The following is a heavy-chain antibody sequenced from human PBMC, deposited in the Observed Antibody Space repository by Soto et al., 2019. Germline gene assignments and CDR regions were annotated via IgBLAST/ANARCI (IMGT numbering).Heavy chain of an antibody. J-gene: IGHJ4*02. D-gene: IGHD3-22*01. V-gene: IGHV4-59*01. CDR2: FSYVRGT. CDR1: GGSISDYY. Sequence: SETLSLTCTVSGGSISDYYWSWIRQPPGKGLEWIGYFSYVRGTNNSPSLKSRVTISVDTSKNQFSLKLSSVTAADTAVYYCARHLYYYDSSGYSGYFDYWGQGTLVTVS. CDR3: ARHLYYYDSSGYSGYFDY.